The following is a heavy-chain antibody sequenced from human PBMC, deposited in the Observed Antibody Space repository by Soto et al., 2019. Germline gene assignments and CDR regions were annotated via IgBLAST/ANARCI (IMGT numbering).Heavy chain of an antibody. Sequence: PSETLSLTCTVSGGSISSYYWSWIRQPPGKGLEWIGYIYYSGSTNYNPSLKSRVTISVDTSKNQFSLKLSSVTAADTAVYYCARVIWFGEVLRFDPWGQGTLVPVLL. CDR1: GGSISSYY. CDR3: ARVIWFGEVLRFDP. D-gene: IGHD3-10*01. J-gene: IGHJ5*02. V-gene: IGHV4-59*01. CDR2: IYYSGST.